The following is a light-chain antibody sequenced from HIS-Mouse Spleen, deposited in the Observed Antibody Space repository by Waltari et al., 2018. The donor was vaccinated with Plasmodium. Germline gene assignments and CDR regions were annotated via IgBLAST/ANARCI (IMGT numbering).Light chain of an antibody. CDR2: GAS. V-gene: IGKV3-15*01. J-gene: IGKJ1*01. CDR1: QSVSSN. Sequence: EIVMTQSPATLSVSPGERATLSCRASQSVSSNLAWYQQKPGQAPRLLIYGASTRATGIPAMFSVSGSGTEFTLTISSMQSEDFAVYYCQQYNNWPRGTFGQGTKVEIK. CDR3: QQYNNWPRGT.